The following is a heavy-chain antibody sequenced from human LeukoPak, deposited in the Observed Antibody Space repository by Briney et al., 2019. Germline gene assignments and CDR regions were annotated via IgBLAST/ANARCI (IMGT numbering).Heavy chain of an antibody. CDR1: GGSISSGGYS. V-gene: IGHV4-30-2*01. Sequence: SSQTLSLTCAVSGGSISSGGYSWSWIRQPPGKGLEWIGYIYHSGSTYYNPSLKSRVTISVDRSKNQFSLKLSSVTAADTAVYYCARGNYYDSSGYYYSDAFDIWGQGTMVTVSS. J-gene: IGHJ3*02. CDR2: IYHSGST. D-gene: IGHD3-22*01. CDR3: ARGNYYDSSGYYYSDAFDI.